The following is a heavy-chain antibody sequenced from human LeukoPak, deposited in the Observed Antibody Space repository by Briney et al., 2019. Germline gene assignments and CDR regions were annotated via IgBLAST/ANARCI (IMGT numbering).Heavy chain of an antibody. D-gene: IGHD3-10*01. J-gene: IGHJ3*02. V-gene: IGHV3-53*01. CDR2: IYSGGST. CDR3: ARDRGWGAWVAFDI. CDR1: GFTVSSNY. Sequence: PGGSLRLSCAASGFTVSSNYMSWVRQAPGKGLEWVSAIYSGGSTYYADSVKGRFTISRDNSKNTLYLQMNSLRAEDTAVYYCARDRGWGAWVAFDIWGQGTMVTVSS.